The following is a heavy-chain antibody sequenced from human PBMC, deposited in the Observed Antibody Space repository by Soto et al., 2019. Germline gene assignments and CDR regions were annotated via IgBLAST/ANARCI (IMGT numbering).Heavy chain of an antibody. CDR1: GFSLSTRGMC. CDR2: IDWDDDK. D-gene: IGHD2-15*01. J-gene: IGHJ6*02. V-gene: IGHV2-70*01. CDR3: ARDGGSGGGCSGGPYYGMDV. Sequence: SGPTLVNPTQTLTLTCTFSGFSLSTRGMCVSWIRQPPGKALEWLALIDWDDDKYYSTSLKTRLTISKDTSKNQVVLTMTNMDPVDTATYYCARDGGSGGGCSGGPYYGMDVWGQGTTVTVS.